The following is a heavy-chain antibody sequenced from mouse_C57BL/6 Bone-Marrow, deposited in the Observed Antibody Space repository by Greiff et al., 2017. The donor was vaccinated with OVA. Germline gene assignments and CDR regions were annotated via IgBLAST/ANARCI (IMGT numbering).Heavy chain of an antibody. CDR2: IDPSDSYT. CDR1: GYTFTSYW. Sequence: QVQLKQPGAELVMPGASVKLSCKASGYTFTSYWMHWVKQRPGQGLEWIGEIDPSDSYTNYNQKFKGKSTLTVDKSSSTAYMQLSSLTSEDSAVYYCALGAGRRRAMDYWGQGTSVTVSS. D-gene: IGHD3-3*01. J-gene: IGHJ4*01. CDR3: ALGAGRRRAMDY. V-gene: IGHV1-69*01.